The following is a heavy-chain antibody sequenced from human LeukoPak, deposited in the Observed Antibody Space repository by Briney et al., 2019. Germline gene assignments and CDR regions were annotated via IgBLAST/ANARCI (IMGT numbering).Heavy chain of an antibody. J-gene: IGHJ4*02. D-gene: IGHD6-13*01. V-gene: IGHV4-31*03. CDR1: GCSISSGGYY. Sequence: SQTLSLTCTVSGCSISSGGYYWSWIRQHPGKGLEWIGYIYYSGSTYYNPSLKSRVTISVDTSKNQFSLKLGSVTAADTAVYYCARDGYGAAAGSFDYWGQGTLVTVSS. CDR2: IYYSGST. CDR3: ARDGYGAAAGSFDY.